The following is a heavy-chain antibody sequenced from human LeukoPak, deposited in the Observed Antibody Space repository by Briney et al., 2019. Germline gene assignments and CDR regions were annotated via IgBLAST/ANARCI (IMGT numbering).Heavy chain of an antibody. Sequence: SETLSLTCTVSGGSISSYYWSWIRQPPGKGLEWIGYIYYSGSTNYNPSLKSRVTISVDTSKNQFSLKLSSVTAADTAVYYCARPVGGRDWFDPWGQGTLVTVSS. CDR1: GGSISSYY. J-gene: IGHJ5*02. CDR2: IYYSGST. CDR3: ARPVGGRDWFDP. D-gene: IGHD2-15*01. V-gene: IGHV4-59*08.